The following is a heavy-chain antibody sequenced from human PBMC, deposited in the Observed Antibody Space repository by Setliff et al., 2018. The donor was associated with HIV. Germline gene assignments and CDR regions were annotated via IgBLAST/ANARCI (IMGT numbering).Heavy chain of an antibody. CDR2: IFHSGST. V-gene: IGHV4-38-2*01. J-gene: IGHJ4*02. Sequence: SETLSLTCVVSGYSISSGSYWGWIRQPPGKGLEWIGSIFHSGSTTYNPSLKSRLTISVDTSKNQFSLKLSSVTAADTAVYYCARELRHYSDNSAYYSYFDYWGQGTLVTVSS. CDR3: ARELRHYSDNSAYYSYFDY. CDR1: GYSISSGSY. D-gene: IGHD3-22*01.